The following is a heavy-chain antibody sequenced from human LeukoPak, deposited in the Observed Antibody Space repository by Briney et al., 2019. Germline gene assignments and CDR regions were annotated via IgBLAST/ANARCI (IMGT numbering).Heavy chain of an antibody. Sequence: SETLSLTCTVSGASISPYYWNWIRQPAGKGLEWIGRLYPSGSSDYNPSLKSRVSISVGTSNNQFSLRVTSVTAADTAIYYCARDLSGSLYFDYWGQGILVTVSA. CDR2: LYPSGSS. D-gene: IGHD3-10*01. J-gene: IGHJ4*02. V-gene: IGHV4-4*07. CDR1: GASISPYY. CDR3: ARDLSGSLYFDY.